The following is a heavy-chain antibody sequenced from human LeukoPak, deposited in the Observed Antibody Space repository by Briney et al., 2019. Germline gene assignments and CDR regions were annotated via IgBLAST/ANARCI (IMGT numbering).Heavy chain of an antibody. V-gene: IGHV3-21*01. D-gene: IGHD3-22*01. J-gene: IGHJ4*02. Sequence: PGGSLRLSCAASGFTFSSYSMNWVRQAPGKGLEWVSSISSSSSHIYSADSVKGRFTVSRDNAKKSMYLQMSSLRAEDTAVYYCAKDWMSSSGYFLFDYWGQGTLVTVSS. CDR2: ISSSSSHI. CDR1: GFTFSSYS. CDR3: AKDWMSSSGYFLFDY.